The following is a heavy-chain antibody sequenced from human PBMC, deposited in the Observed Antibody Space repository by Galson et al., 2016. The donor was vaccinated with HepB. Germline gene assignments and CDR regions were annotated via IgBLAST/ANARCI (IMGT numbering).Heavy chain of an antibody. V-gene: IGHV3-74*01. J-gene: IGHJ5*02. D-gene: IGHD6-13*01. CDR2: INSDGSRT. CDR1: GFTFSIDW. CDR3: ARDSAAAGAEWFDP. Sequence: SLRLSCAASGFTFSIDWMYWVRQAPGKGLVWVSRINSDGSRTNYADSVKGRFTISRDNAKNTLYLQMNSLRAEDTAVYYCARDSAAAGAEWFDPWGQGTLVTVSS.